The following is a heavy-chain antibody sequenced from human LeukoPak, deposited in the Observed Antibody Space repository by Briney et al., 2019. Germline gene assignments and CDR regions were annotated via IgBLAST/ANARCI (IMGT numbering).Heavy chain of an antibody. Sequence: GGSLRLSCAASGLSFSDYYMGWIRQAPGKGLEWVSYISSISTYTNYADSVKGRFTISRDNAKNSLYLQMNSLTDEDTAVYYCARASDDSSMYYWGQGTLVTVSS. J-gene: IGHJ4*02. V-gene: IGHV3-11*06. D-gene: IGHD6-19*01. CDR2: ISSISTYT. CDR3: ARASDDSSMYY. CDR1: GLSFSDYY.